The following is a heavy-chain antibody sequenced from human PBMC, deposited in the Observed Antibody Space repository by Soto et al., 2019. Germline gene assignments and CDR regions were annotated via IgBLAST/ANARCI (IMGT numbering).Heavy chain of an antibody. CDR3: ARDSPPVDY. Sequence: QVQLVQSGAEVKKPGASVKVSCKASGYTFPNNVIGWGRRAPGQGLEWMGWISAYNGNTNYAQKLQGRVTMTTDTSTSTAYMELRSLRSDDTAVYYCARDSPPVDYWGQGTLVTVSS. CDR2: ISAYNGNT. CDR1: GYTFPNNV. V-gene: IGHV1-18*01. J-gene: IGHJ4*02.